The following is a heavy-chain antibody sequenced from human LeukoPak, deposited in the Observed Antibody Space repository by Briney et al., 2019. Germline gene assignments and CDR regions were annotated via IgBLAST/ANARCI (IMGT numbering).Heavy chain of an antibody. CDR2: INRDGGEK. J-gene: IGHJ4*02. CDR3: TRNEI. Sequence: GGSLRLSCAASGFTLSNYWMGWVRQVPRKGLEWVASINRDGGEKHYVDPVEGRFTISRDNAKNSLYLQMNSLKAEDTAVYFCTRNEIWGQGTLVTVSS. V-gene: IGHV3-7*01. CDR1: GFTLSNYW.